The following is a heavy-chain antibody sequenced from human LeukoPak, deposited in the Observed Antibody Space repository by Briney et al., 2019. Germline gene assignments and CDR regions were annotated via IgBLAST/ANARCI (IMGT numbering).Heavy chain of an antibody. J-gene: IGHJ4*02. CDR1: GFTFSNYW. V-gene: IGHV3-7*01. CDR2: IKQDGTEK. CDR3: ARDRQIAY. Sequence: GRTLRLSRAASGFTFSNYWLTWGRQSPGHGLEGVANIKQDGTEKHYVDSVTGRFTISRYNAKNSLYLQMNSLGAEDTAVYYCARDRQIAYWGQGTLVTVSS.